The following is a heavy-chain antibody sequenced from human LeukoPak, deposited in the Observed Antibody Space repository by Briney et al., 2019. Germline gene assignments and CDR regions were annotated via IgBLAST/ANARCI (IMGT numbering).Heavy chain of an antibody. D-gene: IGHD6-19*01. CDR2: INPGGDTT. Sequence: GGSLRLSCLASGFTFPNYAMNWVRQAPGKGLEWVAAINPGGDTTYSADSVRGRFIISRDNSKNTLFLQLKSLRAEDTAIYYCAKLEGSGWSGYMDVWGEGTTVTVS. CDR1: GFTFPNYA. J-gene: IGHJ6*03. V-gene: IGHV3-23*01. CDR3: AKLEGSGWSGYMDV.